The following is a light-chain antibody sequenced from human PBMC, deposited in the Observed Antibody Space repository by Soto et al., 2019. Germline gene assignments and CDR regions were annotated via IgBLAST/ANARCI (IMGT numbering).Light chain of an antibody. CDR3: QKYDVAPG. V-gene: IGKV1-27*01. CDR2: AAS. J-gene: IGKJ4*01. Sequence: DIQMTQSPSSLSASVGDRVTITCRASQGISNYLAWYQQKPGKVPKLLIYAASTLQLGVPSRFSGSGPGTEFTLTISGLQPEDVGTYYCQKYDVAPGFGGGTKVEIK. CDR1: QGISNY.